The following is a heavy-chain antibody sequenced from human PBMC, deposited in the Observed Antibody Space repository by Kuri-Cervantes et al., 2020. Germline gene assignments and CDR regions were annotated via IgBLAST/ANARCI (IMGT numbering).Heavy chain of an antibody. Sequence: GESLKISCAASGFTFSNAWMSWVRQAPGKGLEWVGRIKSKTDGGTTDYAAPVKGRFTISRDDSKNTLYLQMNSLKTEDTAVYYCTTDAGKLGYCSGGSCYSGYYYGMDVWGQGTTVTVSS. CDR1: GFTFSNAW. CDR3: TTDAGKLGYCSGGSCYSGYYYGMDV. CDR2: IKSKTDGGTT. D-gene: IGHD2-15*01. J-gene: IGHJ6*02. V-gene: IGHV3-15*01.